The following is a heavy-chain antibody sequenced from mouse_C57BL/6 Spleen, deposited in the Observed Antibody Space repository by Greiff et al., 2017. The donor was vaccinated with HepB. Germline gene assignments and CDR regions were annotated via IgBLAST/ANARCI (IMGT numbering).Heavy chain of an antibody. CDR1: GYSITSGYY. CDR2: ISYDGSN. V-gene: IGHV3-6*01. Sequence: EVKLMESGPGLVKPSQSLSLTCSVTGYSITSGYYWNWIRQFPGNKLEWMGYISYDGSNNYNPSLKNRISITRDTSKNQFFLKLNSVTTEDTATYYCARDGYYGNYVLAYWGQGTLVTVSA. D-gene: IGHD2-1*01. J-gene: IGHJ3*01. CDR3: ARDGYYGNYVLAY.